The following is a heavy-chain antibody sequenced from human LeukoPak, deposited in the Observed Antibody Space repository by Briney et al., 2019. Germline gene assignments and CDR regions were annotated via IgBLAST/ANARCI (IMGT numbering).Heavy chain of an antibody. J-gene: IGHJ4*02. Sequence: ASVKVSCKASGYTFTGYYMHWVRQAPGQGLEWMGRINPNSGGTNYAQKFQGRVTMTRDTSISTAYMELSRLRSDDTAVYYCARDQHGSSSWYLWGQGTLVTVSS. V-gene: IGHV1-2*06. D-gene: IGHD6-13*01. CDR3: ARDQHGSSSWYL. CDR1: GYTFTGYY. CDR2: INPNSGGT.